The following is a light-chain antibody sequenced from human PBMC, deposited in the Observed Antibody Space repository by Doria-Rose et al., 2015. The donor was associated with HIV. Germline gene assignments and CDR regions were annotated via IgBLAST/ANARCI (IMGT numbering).Light chain of an antibody. J-gene: IGKJ1*01. CDR3: QQYGTSWT. Sequence: EIVMTQSPGTLSLSPGARATLSCRASQSFSSTYLAWYQQKPGQAPSLLIYDGSSRATGIPDRFSASGSKTDFALTINRREPEDFALYYCQQYGTSWTFGQGTKVEI. CDR2: DGS. CDR1: QSFSSTY. V-gene: IGKV3-20*01.